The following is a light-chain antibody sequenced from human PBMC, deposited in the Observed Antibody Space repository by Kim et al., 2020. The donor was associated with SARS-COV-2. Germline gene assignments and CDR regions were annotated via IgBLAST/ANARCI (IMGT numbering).Light chain of an antibody. Sequence: PAGEVTLTCDASSGPVTSGHFPSWLQQKPGQAPRTLIYDTRNRHSWTPARFAGSLLGGKAALTLSAAQPEDEADYYCLLSYSDSRVFGGGTQLTVL. J-gene: IGLJ2*01. V-gene: IGLV7-46*01. CDR2: DTR. CDR3: LLSYSDSRV. CDR1: SGPVTSGHF.